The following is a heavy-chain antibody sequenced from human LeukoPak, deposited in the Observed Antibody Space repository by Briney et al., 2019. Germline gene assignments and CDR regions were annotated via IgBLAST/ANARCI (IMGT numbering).Heavy chain of an antibody. D-gene: IGHD3-16*02. CDR1: GGSFSGYY. Sequence: SETLSLTCAVYGGSFSGYYWSWIRQPPGKGLEWIGEINHSGSTNYNPSLKSRVTISIDTSKNQFPLKLSSVTAADTAVYYCARDRSGLIDYWGQGTLVTVSS. CDR3: ARDRSGLIDY. J-gene: IGHJ4*02. CDR2: INHSGST. V-gene: IGHV4-34*01.